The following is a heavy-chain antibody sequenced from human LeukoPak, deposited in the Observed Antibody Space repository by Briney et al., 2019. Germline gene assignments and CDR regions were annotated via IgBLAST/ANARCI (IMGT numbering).Heavy chain of an antibody. J-gene: IGHJ4*02. Sequence: ASVKVPCKASGYTFTSYYMHWVRQAPGQGLEWMGIINPSSGSTTYAQKFQGRVTMTRDTSTNTVYVELSSLRSEDTAVYYCARGFYYDTGGFYPGGDYWGQGTLVTVSS. V-gene: IGHV1-46*01. D-gene: IGHD3-22*01. CDR1: GYTFTSYY. CDR3: ARGFYYDTGGFYPGGDY. CDR2: INPSSGST.